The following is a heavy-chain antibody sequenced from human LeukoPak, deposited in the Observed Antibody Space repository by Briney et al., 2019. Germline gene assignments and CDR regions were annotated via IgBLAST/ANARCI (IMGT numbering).Heavy chain of an antibody. V-gene: IGHV3-23*01. J-gene: IGHJ4*02. Sequence: TGGSLRLSCAASGFTFSSYAMSWVRQAPGKGLEWVSATSGSGGSTYYADSVKGRFTISRDNSKNTLYLQMNSLRAEDTAVYYCRKMYYYDSSGYYSDSWGQGTLVTVSS. CDR2: TSGSGGST. CDR3: RKMYYYDSSGYYSDS. CDR1: GFTFSSYA. D-gene: IGHD3-22*01.